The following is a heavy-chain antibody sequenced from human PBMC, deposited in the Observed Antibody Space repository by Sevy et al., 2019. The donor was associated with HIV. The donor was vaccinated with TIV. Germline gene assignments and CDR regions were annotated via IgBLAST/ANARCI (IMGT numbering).Heavy chain of an antibody. J-gene: IGHJ4*02. CDR3: AREKVDIDRISDGRIDC. D-gene: IGHD2-15*01. Sequence: GGSLRLSCVASGFTFSNYNMNWVRQAPGKGLEWVSSISSSSGYIYYADSVKGRFTISRDNAKNSLYLQMNSLRAEDTAVYYCAREKVDIDRISDGRIDCWGQGTLVTVSS. CDR1: GFTFSNYN. V-gene: IGHV3-21*01. CDR2: ISSSSGYI.